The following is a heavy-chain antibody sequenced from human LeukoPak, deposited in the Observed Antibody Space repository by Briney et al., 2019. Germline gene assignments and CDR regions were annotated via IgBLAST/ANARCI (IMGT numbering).Heavy chain of an antibody. J-gene: IGHJ4*02. CDR2: IDWDDDR. CDR1: GFSLSTSGRC. Sequence: SGPTLVNPTQTLTLTCTFSGFSLSTSGRCVSWIRQPPGKALEWLARIDWDDDRYYNTSLKTRLTISKDTSKNQVVLTMTNMDPVDTATYYCARMRYCSSTSCYYFDYWGQGTLVTVSS. V-gene: IGHV2-70*11. D-gene: IGHD2-2*01. CDR3: ARMRYCSSTSCYYFDY.